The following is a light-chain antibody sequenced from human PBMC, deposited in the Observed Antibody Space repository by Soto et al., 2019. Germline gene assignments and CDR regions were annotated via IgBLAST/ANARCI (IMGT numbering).Light chain of an antibody. CDR1: QSISSN. CDR2: GAS. V-gene: IGKV3-15*01. CDR3: QQYNNWPFT. Sequence: ERVMTQSSATLSVSPGERATLSCRASQSISSNLAWYQQKPGQAPRLLIYGASTRATGIPARFSGSGSGTEFTLTISSLQSEDFAVYYCQQYNNWPFTFGPGTKVDIK. J-gene: IGKJ3*01.